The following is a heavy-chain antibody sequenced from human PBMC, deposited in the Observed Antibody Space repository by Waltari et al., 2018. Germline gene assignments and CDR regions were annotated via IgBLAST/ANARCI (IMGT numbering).Heavy chain of an antibody. Sequence: QVQLQESGPGLVKPSETLSLTCTVSGGSISSHYWSWIRQPPGKGLEWIGYIYYSGSTNYNPSRKSRVTISVDTSKNQFSLKLSSVTAADTAVYYCARGGDSPYYYYGMDVWGQGTTVTVSS. J-gene: IGHJ6*02. CDR3: ARGGDSPYYYYGMDV. D-gene: IGHD3-16*01. CDR1: GGSISSHY. CDR2: IYYSGST. V-gene: IGHV4-59*11.